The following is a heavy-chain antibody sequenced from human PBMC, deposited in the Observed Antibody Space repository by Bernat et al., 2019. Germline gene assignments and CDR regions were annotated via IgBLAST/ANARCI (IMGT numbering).Heavy chain of an antibody. J-gene: IGHJ4*02. V-gene: IGHV3-23*04. D-gene: IGHD6-6*01. Sequence: EVQLVESGGGWVQPGGSLRLSCAVSGFTFSSSAMGWVRQAPGKGLEWVSTISGSGGTTYYADSVKGRFTISRDNSRNTLFMQMISLTAEDTALYYCAKSRSAVAARPPFDYWGQGTLVTVSS. CDR3: AKSRSAVAARPPFDY. CDR2: ISGSGGTT. CDR1: GFTFSSSA.